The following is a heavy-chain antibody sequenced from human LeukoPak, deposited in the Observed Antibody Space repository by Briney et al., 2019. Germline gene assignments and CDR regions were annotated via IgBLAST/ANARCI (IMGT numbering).Heavy chain of an antibody. CDR2: MWYDESAE. CDR3: ARDMNYYGSGDAFDI. Sequence: GGSLRLSCAASGFDLSSYGMHWVRQAPGKGLEWVGIMWYDESAEYYADSVKGRFIISRDKSKNTLYLQMNSLRAEDTAVYYCARDMNYYGSGDAFDIWGQGTMVTVSS. V-gene: IGHV3-33*01. CDR1: GFDLSSYG. J-gene: IGHJ3*02. D-gene: IGHD3-10*01.